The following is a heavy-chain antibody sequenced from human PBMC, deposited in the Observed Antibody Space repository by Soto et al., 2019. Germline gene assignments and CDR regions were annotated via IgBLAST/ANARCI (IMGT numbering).Heavy chain of an antibody. V-gene: IGHV1-18*01. Sequence: VPLVQSGAEVEQPGASVKVSCKASGYTFISYSITWVRQAPGQGLEWMGWISGYNGNTNYAQSIQGRATMTTDTSTTTAYMELWSLRSDYTAVYYCARGPGLYSGSYYLDYWGQGTLVTVSS. CDR3: ARGPGLYSGSYYLDY. CDR2: ISGYNGNT. CDR1: GYTFISYS. J-gene: IGHJ4*02. D-gene: IGHD1-26*01.